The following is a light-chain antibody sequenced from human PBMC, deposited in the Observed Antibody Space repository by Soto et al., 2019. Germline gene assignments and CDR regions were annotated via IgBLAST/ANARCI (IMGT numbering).Light chain of an antibody. V-gene: IGKV1-17*01. Sequence: DIQMTQSPSSLSASVGDRVTITCRASQGIRNELGWYQQRPGKAPKRLIYAASSLQSGVPSRFSGSGSVTEFTLTISSLQPEDFATYYCLQHNSYPALTFGGGTKVDI. J-gene: IGKJ4*01. CDR3: LQHNSYPALT. CDR2: AAS. CDR1: QGIRNE.